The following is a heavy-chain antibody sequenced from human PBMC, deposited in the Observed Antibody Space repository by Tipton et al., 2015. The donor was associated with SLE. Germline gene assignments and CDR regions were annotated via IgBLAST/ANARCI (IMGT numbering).Heavy chain of an antibody. CDR2: IKQDGSDI. Sequence: AVSGFTFSSYWMSWVRQAPGKGLEWVASIKQDGSDIYYVDSVRGRFTISRDSARNSLYLQMSSLGADDTAVYYCARDFGWRLGDYWGQGTLVTVSS. D-gene: IGHD3-3*01. CDR1: GFTFSSYW. CDR3: ARDFGWRLGDY. V-gene: IGHV3-7*01. J-gene: IGHJ4*02.